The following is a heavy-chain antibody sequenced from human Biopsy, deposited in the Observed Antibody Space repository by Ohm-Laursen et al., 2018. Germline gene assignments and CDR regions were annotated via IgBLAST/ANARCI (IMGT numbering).Heavy chain of an antibody. CDR1: GGSVSSNTNY. CDR2: IFYSGII. CDR3: ARHPTGFWFDP. J-gene: IGHJ5*02. Sequence: GTLSLTCPASGGSVSSNTNYWAWIRQPPGKGLEWIGSIFYSGIIYYNPSLKSRVSISVDTSKNQFSLNLNSVTAADTAVYYCARHPTGFWFDPWGQGTLVIVSS. V-gene: IGHV4-39*01.